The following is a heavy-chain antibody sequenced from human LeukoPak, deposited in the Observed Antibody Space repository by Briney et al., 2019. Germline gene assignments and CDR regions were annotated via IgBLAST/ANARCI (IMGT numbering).Heavy chain of an antibody. CDR1: GFTFNVYS. J-gene: IGHJ4*02. V-gene: IGHV3-48*01. CDR3: ARVEGNIVTTTEGYFDY. CDR2: ISSSLDSNI. Sequence: GGSLRLSCAASGFTFNVYSMNWVRQAPGKGLEWVSFISSSLDSNIYYADSVKGRFTISRDNAKNSLYLQMNSLRAEDTAVYYCARVEGNIVTTTEGYFDYWGQGTLVTVSS. D-gene: IGHD5-12*01.